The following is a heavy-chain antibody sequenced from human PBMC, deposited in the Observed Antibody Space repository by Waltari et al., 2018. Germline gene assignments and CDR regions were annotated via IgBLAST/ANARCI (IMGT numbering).Heavy chain of an antibody. V-gene: IGHV3-48*03. J-gene: IGHJ4*02. D-gene: IGHD3-3*01. CDR2: ISSSGSTI. CDR3: AREGADYDFWSGPDY. CDR1: GFTFSSYE. Sequence: EVQLVESGGGLVQPGGSLRLSCAASGFTFSSYEMNWVRQAQGKGLEWVSYISSSGSTIYYADSVKGRFTISRDNAKNSLYLQMNSLRAEDTAVYYCAREGADYDFWSGPDYWGQGTLVTVSS.